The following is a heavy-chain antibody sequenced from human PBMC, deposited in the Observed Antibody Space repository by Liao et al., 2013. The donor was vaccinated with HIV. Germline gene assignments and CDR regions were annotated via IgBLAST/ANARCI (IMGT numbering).Heavy chain of an antibody. Sequence: QVQLQESGPGLVKPSETLSLTCTVSGGSISSRSYYWGWIRQPPGKGLEWIGSIFYSGSTYYNPSLKSRVTISVDTSKNQFSLKLTSVTAADTAVYYCARGQSDYDFWSGYFTHWYFDLWGRGTLVTVSS. J-gene: IGHJ2*01. D-gene: IGHD3-3*01. CDR2: IFYSGST. CDR1: GGSISSRSYY. CDR3: ARGQSDYDFWSGYFTHWYFDL. V-gene: IGHV4-39*07.